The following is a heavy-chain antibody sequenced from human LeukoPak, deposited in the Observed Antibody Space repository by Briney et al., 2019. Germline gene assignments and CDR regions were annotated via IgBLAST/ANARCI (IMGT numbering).Heavy chain of an antibody. CDR1: GFVFNSYA. V-gene: IGHV3-48*01. J-gene: IGHJ4*02. D-gene: IGHD6-13*01. CDR3: AKDRYSGLNTIDY. CDR2: INSGSTTI. Sequence: GGSLRLSCAGSGFVFNSYAMNWVRQAPGRGLEWVSYINSGSTTIYYADSVKGRFTISRDNSKSTLYLQMNSLRAEDTAVYYCAKDRYSGLNTIDYWGQGTLVTVSS.